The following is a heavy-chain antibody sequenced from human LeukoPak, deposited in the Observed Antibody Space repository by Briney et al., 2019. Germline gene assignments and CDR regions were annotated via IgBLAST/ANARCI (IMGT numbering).Heavy chain of an antibody. D-gene: IGHD2-15*01. V-gene: IGHV1-8*01. CDR3: ARGGYCSGRSCYSFLDY. CDR1: GYTFTSDD. J-gene: IGHJ4*02. CDR2: MNPNSGNT. Sequence: ASVKVSCKASGYTFTSDDINWVRQATGQGLEWMGWMNPNSGNTGYAQKFQGRVTMTRNTSISTAYMELSSLRSEDTAVYYCARGGYCSGRSCYSFLDYWGQGTLVTVSS.